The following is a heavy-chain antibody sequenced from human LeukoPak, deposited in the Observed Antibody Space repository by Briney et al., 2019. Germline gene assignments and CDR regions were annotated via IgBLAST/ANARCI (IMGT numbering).Heavy chain of an antibody. CDR2: INPSGGST. Sequence: ASVKVSCKASGYTFTSYYMHWVRQAPGQGLEWMGIINPSGGSTSYAQKFQGRVTMTRDTSTSTVYMELSSLKASDTAMYYCARCPWWELLPNAFDIWGQGTMVTVSS. CDR1: GYTFTSYY. CDR3: ARCPWWELLPNAFDI. J-gene: IGHJ3*02. D-gene: IGHD1-26*01. V-gene: IGHV1-46*01.